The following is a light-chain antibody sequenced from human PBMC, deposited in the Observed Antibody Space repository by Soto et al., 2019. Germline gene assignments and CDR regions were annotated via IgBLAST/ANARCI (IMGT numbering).Light chain of an antibody. Sequence: QSVLTQPASVSGSPGQSITISCTGSVGDVGNFGPVSWYQQHPGQVPKLIIYEGNRRPSGVSSRFSGSKSGNTASLTISGLQAEDEADYYCCSYVGARTYVFGTGTKVTV. CDR2: EGN. CDR1: VGDVGNFGP. V-gene: IGLV2-23*01. J-gene: IGLJ1*01. CDR3: CSYVGARTYV.